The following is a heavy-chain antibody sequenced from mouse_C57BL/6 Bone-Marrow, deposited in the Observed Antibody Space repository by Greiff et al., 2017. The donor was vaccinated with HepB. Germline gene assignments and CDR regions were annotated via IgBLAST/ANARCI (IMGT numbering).Heavy chain of an antibody. CDR1: GFNIKDDY. J-gene: IGHJ3*01. V-gene: IGHV14-4*01. Sequence: VHVKQSGAELVRPGASVKLSCTASGFNIKDDYMHWVKQRPEQGLEWIGWIDPENGDTEYASKFQGKATITADTSSNTAYLQLSSLTSEDTAVYYCTTHYGNYPAWFAYWGQGTLVTVSA. D-gene: IGHD2-1*01. CDR2: IDPENGDT. CDR3: TTHYGNYPAWFAY.